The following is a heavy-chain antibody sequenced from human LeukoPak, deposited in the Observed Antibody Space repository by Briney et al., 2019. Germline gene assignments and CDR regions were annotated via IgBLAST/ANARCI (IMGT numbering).Heavy chain of an antibody. CDR1: GFTFSSYA. CDR2: ISGSGGST. D-gene: IGHD1-26*01. J-gene: IGHJ5*02. V-gene: IGHV3-23*01. Sequence: GGSLRLSCADSGFTFSSYAMSWVRQAPGKGLEWVSAISGSGGSTYYADSVKGRFTISRDNSKNTLYLQMNSLRAEDTAVYYCAKSIVGATYNWFDPWGQGTLVTVSS. CDR3: AKSIVGATYNWFDP.